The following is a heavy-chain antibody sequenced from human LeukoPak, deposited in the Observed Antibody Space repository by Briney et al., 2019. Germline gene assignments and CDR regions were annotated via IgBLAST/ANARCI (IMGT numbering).Heavy chain of an antibody. CDR3: ARGKQWLDDYYYYGMDV. J-gene: IGHJ6*02. D-gene: IGHD6-19*01. Sequence: GGSLRLSCAASGFTFDDYGMSWVRQAPGKGLEWVSGINWNGGSTVYADSVKGRFTISRDNAKNSLYLQMNSLRAEDTALYYCARGKQWLDDYYYYGMDVWGQGTTVTVSS. CDR1: GFTFDDYG. CDR2: INWNGGST. V-gene: IGHV3-20*04.